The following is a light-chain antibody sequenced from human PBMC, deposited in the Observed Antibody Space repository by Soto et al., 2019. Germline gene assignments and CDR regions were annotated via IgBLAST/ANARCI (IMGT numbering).Light chain of an antibody. CDR3: SSFTTSNTWV. J-gene: IGLJ3*02. V-gene: IGLV2-14*01. CDR1: SSDVGGFNY. CDR2: EVS. Sequence: QSVLPQPASVSGSPGQSITISCTGTSSDVGGFNYVSWYQHYPGEAPKLLIYEVSNRPSGVSSRFSGSKSGNTASLTISGLQADDEGDYYCSSFTTSNTWVFGGGTKLTVL.